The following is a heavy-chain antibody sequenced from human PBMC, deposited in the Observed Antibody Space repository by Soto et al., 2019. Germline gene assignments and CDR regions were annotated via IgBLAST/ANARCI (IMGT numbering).Heavy chain of an antibody. CDR3: ARDSSHGSTAFDI. Sequence: SLRLSCAASGFPFSDYYMSWIRQAPGKGLEWVSYISSSGSTIYYADSVKGRFTISRDNAKNSLYLQMNSLRAEDTAVYYCARDSSHGSTAFDIWGQGTMVTVSS. D-gene: IGHD6-25*01. CDR1: GFPFSDYY. J-gene: IGHJ3*02. CDR2: ISSSGSTI. V-gene: IGHV3-11*01.